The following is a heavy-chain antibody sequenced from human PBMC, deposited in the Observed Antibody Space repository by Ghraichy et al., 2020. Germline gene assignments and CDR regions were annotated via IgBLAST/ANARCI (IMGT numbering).Heavy chain of an antibody. J-gene: IGHJ4*02. CDR3: ATSPNSGYSSGWTSFNAGDPI. CDR2: IYYSGST. D-gene: IGHD6-19*01. CDR1: GGSISSSSYY. Sequence: SQTLSLTCTVSGGSISSSSYYWGWIRQPPGKGLEWIGGIYYSGSTYYNPSLKSRVTISVDTSKNQFSLKLSSVTAADTAVYYCATSPNSGYSSGWTSFNAGDPIWGQGTLVTVSS. V-gene: IGHV4-39*01.